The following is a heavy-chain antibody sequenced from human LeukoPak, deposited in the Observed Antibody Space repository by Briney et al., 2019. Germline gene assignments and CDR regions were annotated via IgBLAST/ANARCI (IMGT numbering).Heavy chain of an antibody. CDR1: GFTFSDYY. CDR3: ARDDIIVGAAN. V-gene: IGHV3-11*01. CDR2: ISSSGSTI. J-gene: IGHJ4*02. Sequence: PGGSLRLSCAASGFTFSDYYMSWIRQAPGKGLEWVSYISSSGSTIYYTDSVKGRFTISRDNAKNSLYLQMDSLRAADTAVYYCARDDIIVGAANWGQGTLVTVSS. D-gene: IGHD1-26*01.